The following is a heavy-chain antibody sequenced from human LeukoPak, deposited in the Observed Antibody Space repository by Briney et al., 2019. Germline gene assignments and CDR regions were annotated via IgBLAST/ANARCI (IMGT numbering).Heavy chain of an antibody. Sequence: GESLKISRQGSGYNFTIHWIAWVRQMPGKGLELMGIIYPDDSDTRYSPSFQGQVTISADKSITTAYLQWSSLKASDTAMYYCARSYGTWNYADYWGQGNLLTVSS. V-gene: IGHV5-51*06. D-gene: IGHD3-10*01. CDR1: GYNFTIHW. CDR3: ARSYGTWNYADY. J-gene: IGHJ4*02. CDR2: IYPDDSDT.